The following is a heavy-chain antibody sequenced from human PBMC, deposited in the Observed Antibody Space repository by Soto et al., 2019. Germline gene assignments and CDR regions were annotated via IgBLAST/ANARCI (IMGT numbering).Heavy chain of an antibody. CDR3: ARKSLLYYYGMDV. CDR1: GFTFSSYG. Sequence: QVQLVESGGGVVQPGRSLRLSCAASGFTFSSYGMHWVRQAPGKGLEWVAVIWYDGSNKYYADSVKGRFTISRDNSKNTLYLQMNSLRAEDTAVYYCARKSLLYYYGMDVWGQGTTVTVSS. J-gene: IGHJ6*02. D-gene: IGHD2-15*01. CDR2: IWYDGSNK. V-gene: IGHV3-33*01.